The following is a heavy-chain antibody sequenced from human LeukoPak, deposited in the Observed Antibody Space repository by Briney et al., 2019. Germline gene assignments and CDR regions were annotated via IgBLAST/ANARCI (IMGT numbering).Heavy chain of an antibody. CDR1: GFSISTHGVG. CDR2: IYWDGDS. V-gene: IGHV2-5*02. D-gene: IGHD4-11*01. J-gene: IGHJ4*02. CDR3: AHSVALDYRSFDY. Sequence: SGPTLVNPTQTLTLTCTFSGFSISTHGVGVGWIRQPPGKALEWLALIYWDGDSRYSPSLRSRLTITKDASKNQVVLTVTDVDPVDTATYFCAHSVALDYRSFDYWGQGTLVTVS.